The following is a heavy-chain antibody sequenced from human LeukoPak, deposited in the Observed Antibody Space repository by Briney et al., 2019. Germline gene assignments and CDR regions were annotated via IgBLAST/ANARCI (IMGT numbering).Heavy chain of an antibody. CDR2: ISGSGDKT. Sequence: PGGSLRLSCAASGFTFSSYSMSWVRQAPGKGLEWVSSISGSGDKTYYADSVKGRFNISRDNSKNTLYLQMSRLGAEDTAVYHCARELPSFDYWGQGTLVTVSS. D-gene: IGHD5-24*01. V-gene: IGHV3-23*01. J-gene: IGHJ4*02. CDR3: ARELPSFDY. CDR1: GFTFSSYS.